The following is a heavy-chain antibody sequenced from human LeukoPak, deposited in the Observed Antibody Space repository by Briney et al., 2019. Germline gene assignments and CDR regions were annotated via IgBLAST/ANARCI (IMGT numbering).Heavy chain of an antibody. D-gene: IGHD5-12*01. CDR2: INPNSGGT. Sequence: ASVKVSCKASGYTFTGYYMHWVRQAPGQGLEWMGWINPNSGGTNYAQKFQGRVTMTRDTSISTAYMELSRLRSDDTAVYYCARGLLLAWSRLAPSPFWGQGTLVTVSS. CDR3: ARGLLLAWSRLAPSPF. CDR1: GYTFTGYY. V-gene: IGHV1-2*02. J-gene: IGHJ4*02.